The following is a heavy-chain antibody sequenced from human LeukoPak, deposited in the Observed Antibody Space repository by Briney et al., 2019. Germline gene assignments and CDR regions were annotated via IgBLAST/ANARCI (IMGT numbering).Heavy chain of an antibody. CDR1: GFTFSSYG. J-gene: IGHJ3*02. D-gene: IGHD3-10*01. Sequence: GRSLRLSCAASGFTFSSYGMHWVRQAPGKGLEWVAVIWYDGSNKYYADSVKGRFTISRDNSKNTLYLQMNSLRAEDTAVYYCAKGARTVRDAFDIWCQGTMVTVSS. V-gene: IGHV3-33*06. CDR2: IWYDGSNK. CDR3: AKGARTVRDAFDI.